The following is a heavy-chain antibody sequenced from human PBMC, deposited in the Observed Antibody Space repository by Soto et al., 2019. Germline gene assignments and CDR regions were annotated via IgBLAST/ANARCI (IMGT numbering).Heavy chain of an antibody. CDR2: IYYSGTT. CDR1: GDSISSGDYY. Sequence: ASETLSLTCTVSGDSISSGDYYWSWVRQSPGKGLEWIGCIYYSGTTNYNPSLKSRVTISVDKPNNQFSLKLSSMTGADTAVYYCATRPPQIVVTLLPFRSWGQGTPVTVSS. J-gene: IGHJ5*02. V-gene: IGHV4-30-4*01. D-gene: IGHD2-15*01. CDR3: ATRPPQIVVTLLPFRS.